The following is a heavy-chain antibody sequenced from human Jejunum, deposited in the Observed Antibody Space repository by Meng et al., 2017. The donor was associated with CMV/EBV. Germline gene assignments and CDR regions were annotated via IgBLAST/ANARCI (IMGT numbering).Heavy chain of an antibody. V-gene: IGHV4-59*01. J-gene: IGHJ4*02. Sequence: SLTCTVSGGSFSSYYYTWIRQPPWKGLEWIGSVSYTGSINYSPSHKSRVTISIDTSQNQFSLKLRSVTAADTAVYFCARGSYYFDYWGQGTLVTVSS. CDR2: VSYTGSI. CDR3: ARGSYYFDY. CDR1: GGSFSSYY.